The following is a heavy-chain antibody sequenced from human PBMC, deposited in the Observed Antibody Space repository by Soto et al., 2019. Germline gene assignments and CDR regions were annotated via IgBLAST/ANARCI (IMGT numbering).Heavy chain of an antibody. Sequence: GGSLRLSCAASGFTFSTYGLHWVRQAPGKGLQYVSAINSNGGSTYYADSVKGRFTISRDNSKNTLYLQMGSLRAEDMAVYYCARVRVATTTPYFDYWGQGTRVTVSS. J-gene: IGHJ4*02. D-gene: IGHD1-1*01. CDR3: ARVRVATTTPYFDY. CDR2: INSNGGST. CDR1: GFTFSTYG. V-gene: IGHV3-64*02.